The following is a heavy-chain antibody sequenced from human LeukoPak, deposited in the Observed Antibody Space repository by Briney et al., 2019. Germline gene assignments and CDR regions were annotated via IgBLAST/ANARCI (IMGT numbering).Heavy chain of an antibody. D-gene: IGHD3-10*01. V-gene: IGHV3-53*01. CDR2: IYSGGST. Sequence: GGSLTLSCAASGFTVSSNYMSWVRQAPGKGLEGVSVIYSGGSTYYADSVKGRFTISRNNDQNSLYLQMTSLRAQDTAVYYCARDPEHYYGSGSNFDYWGQGTLVTVSS. J-gene: IGHJ4*02. CDR3: ARDPEHYYGSGSNFDY. CDR1: GFTVSSNY.